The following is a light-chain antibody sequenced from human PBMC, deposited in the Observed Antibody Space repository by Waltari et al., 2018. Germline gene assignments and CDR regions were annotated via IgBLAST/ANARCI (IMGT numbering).Light chain of an antibody. Sequence: DIQLTQSPSFLSASLGDRVTVTCRASQSINNFLAWYQQKPGEAPKLLIHAASTLQRGVPSRFRGTGSGTAFILTISSLQPEDFATYYCQQVNSYPLTFGGGTTVEMK. CDR3: QQVNSYPLT. CDR2: AAS. CDR1: QSINNF. V-gene: IGKV1-9*01. J-gene: IGKJ4*01.